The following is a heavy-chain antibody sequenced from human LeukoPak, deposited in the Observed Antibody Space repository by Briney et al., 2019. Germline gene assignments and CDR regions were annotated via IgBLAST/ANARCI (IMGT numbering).Heavy chain of an antibody. V-gene: IGHV4-59*04. Sequence: KPSETLSLTCTVSGGSISTFYWSWIRQPPGRGLGWIGSIYYSGYTYYNPSLKSRLTMSVDTSTNQFSLRLTSVTAADTAVYYCARHDYDSSGYRRDYYFDYWSQGTLVTVSS. D-gene: IGHD3-22*01. CDR2: IYYSGYT. CDR3: ARHDYDSSGYRRDYYFDY. CDR1: GGSISTFY. J-gene: IGHJ4*02.